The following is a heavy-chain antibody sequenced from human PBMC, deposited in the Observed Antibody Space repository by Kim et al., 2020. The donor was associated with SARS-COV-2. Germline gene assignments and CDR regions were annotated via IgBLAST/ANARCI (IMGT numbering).Heavy chain of an antibody. D-gene: IGHD3-22*01. CDR3: TTDYYDSSGYYYDY. V-gene: IGHV3-15*01. J-gene: IGHJ4*02. Sequence: AAPVKGRFTISRDDSKNTLYLQMNSLKTEDTAVYYCTTDYYDSSGYYYDYWGQGTLVTVSS.